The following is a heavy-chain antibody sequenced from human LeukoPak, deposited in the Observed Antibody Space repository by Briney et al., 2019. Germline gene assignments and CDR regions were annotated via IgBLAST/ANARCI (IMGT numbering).Heavy chain of an antibody. CDR2: INHSGST. V-gene: IGHV4-34*01. D-gene: IGHD4-17*01. J-gene: IGHJ4*02. Sequence: SETLSLTCAVYGGSFSGYYWSWIRQPPGKGLEWIGEINHSGSTNYNPSLKSRVTISVDTSKNQFSLKLSSVTAADTAVYYCARAGPAYYGDYFDYWGQGTLVTVSS. CDR3: ARAGPAYYGDYFDY. CDR1: GGSFSGYY.